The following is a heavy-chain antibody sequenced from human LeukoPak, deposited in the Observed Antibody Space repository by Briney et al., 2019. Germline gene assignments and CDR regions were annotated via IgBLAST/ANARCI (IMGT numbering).Heavy chain of an antibody. CDR1: GFSFRDYY. CDR2: ISSSGSTI. V-gene: IGHV3-11*04. Sequence: GGSLRLSCAASGFSFRDYYMSWIRQAPGKGLEWVSYISSSGSTIYYADSVKGRFTISRDNAKNSLYLQMNSLRAEDTAVYYCARDPAMQTWLSAYYFDYWGQGTQVTVSS. D-gene: IGHD3-22*01. CDR3: ARDPAMQTWLSAYYFDY. J-gene: IGHJ4*02.